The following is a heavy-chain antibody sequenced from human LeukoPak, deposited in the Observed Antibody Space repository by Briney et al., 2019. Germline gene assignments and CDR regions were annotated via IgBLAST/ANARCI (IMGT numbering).Heavy chain of an antibody. V-gene: IGHV1-18*04. D-gene: IGHD2-21*01. J-gene: IGHJ1*01. Sequence: ASVKASCKASGYTFTSYGISWVRQAPGQGLEWMGWISAYNGNTNYAQKLQGRVTMTTDTSTGTAYMELRSLRSDDTAVYYCARLADAEYFQHWGQGTLVTVSS. CDR2: ISAYNGNT. CDR1: GYTFTSYG. CDR3: ARLADAEYFQH.